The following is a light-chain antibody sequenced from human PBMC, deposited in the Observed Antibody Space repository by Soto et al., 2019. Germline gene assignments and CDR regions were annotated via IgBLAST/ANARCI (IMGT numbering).Light chain of an antibody. V-gene: IGKV1-5*01. CDR2: DAS. CDR3: HQYNSFTWT. Sequence: DIQMTQSASTLSASVGHRVTITCRASQSISSWWAWYQQKPGKAPKLLIYDASSLESGVPSRFSGSGSGTEFSRTISSLQPDDFASDYCHQYNSFTWTFGQGTKVEIK. CDR1: QSISSW. J-gene: IGKJ1*01.